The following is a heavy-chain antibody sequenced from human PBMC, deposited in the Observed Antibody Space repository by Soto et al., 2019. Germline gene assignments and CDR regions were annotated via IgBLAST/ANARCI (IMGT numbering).Heavy chain of an antibody. V-gene: IGHV1-69*01. CDR3: ASSRGSRTSLETYYYYYYGMDV. D-gene: IGHD2-2*01. Sequence: QVQLVQSGAEVKKPGSSVKVSCKASGGTFSSYAISWVRQAPGQGLEWMGGIIPITGTATYAQKFQGSVTITAAESTRTAYTDVRSLRPEDPPVYYCASSRGSRTSLETYYYYYYGMDVWGPGTTVTVSS. CDR2: IIPITGTA. J-gene: IGHJ6*02. CDR1: GGTFSSYA.